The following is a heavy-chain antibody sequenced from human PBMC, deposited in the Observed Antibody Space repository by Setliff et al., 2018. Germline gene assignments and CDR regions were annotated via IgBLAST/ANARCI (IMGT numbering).Heavy chain of an antibody. D-gene: IGHD3-22*01. J-gene: IGHJ4*02. CDR3: ARINFYVSSGFYYASDY. Sequence: ASVKVSCKASGYTLSNSTLSWVRQAPGQGLEWVGWISAYNGMTHSAQNFQGRVTLTTDTSTSTAYMELKDLTSDDTALYYCARINFYVSSGFYYASDYWGQGTLVTVSS. V-gene: IGHV1-18*01. CDR1: GYTLSNST. CDR2: ISAYNGMT.